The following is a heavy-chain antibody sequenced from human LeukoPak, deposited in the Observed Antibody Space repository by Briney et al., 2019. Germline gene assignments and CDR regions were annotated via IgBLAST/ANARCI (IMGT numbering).Heavy chain of an antibody. D-gene: IGHD3-9*01. V-gene: IGHV3-9*03. CDR2: ISWNSGSI. CDR1: GFTFSSYW. Sequence: GGSLRLSCAASGFTFSSYWMSWVRQAPGKGLEWVSGISWNSGSIGYADSVKGRFTISRDNAKNSLYLQMNSLRAEDMALYYCAKAVGPDWLLTYYFDYWGQGTLVTVSS. J-gene: IGHJ4*02. CDR3: AKAVGPDWLLTYYFDY.